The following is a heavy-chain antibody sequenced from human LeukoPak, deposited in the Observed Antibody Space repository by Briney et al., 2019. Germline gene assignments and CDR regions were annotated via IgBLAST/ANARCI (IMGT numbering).Heavy chain of an antibody. CDR1: GFTFSSYG. V-gene: IGHV3-30*18. D-gene: IGHD4-23*01. J-gene: IGHJ2*01. CDR3: AKDLCSTVVTPLCWYFDL. CDR2: ISYDGSNK. Sequence: GRSLRLSCAASGFTFSSYGMHWVRQAPGKGLEWVAVISYDGSNKYYADSVKGRFTISRDNSKNTLYLQMNSLRAEDTAVYYCAKDLCSTVVTPLCWYFDLWGRGTLVTASS.